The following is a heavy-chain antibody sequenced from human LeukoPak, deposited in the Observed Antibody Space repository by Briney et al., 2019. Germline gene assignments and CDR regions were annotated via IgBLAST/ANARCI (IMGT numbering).Heavy chain of an antibody. CDR1: GFTFSNSA. Sequence: GGSLRLSCAASGFTFSNSAMQWVRQAPGQGLEWVGFISYDGSNKYYADSVKGRFTISRDPSKSTLYLQMNSLRVEDTAVYYCARSSAGSFAWFDSWGQGTLVTVSP. CDR2: ISYDGSNK. V-gene: IGHV3-30-3*01. D-gene: IGHD1-26*01. J-gene: IGHJ5*01. CDR3: ARSSAGSFAWFDS.